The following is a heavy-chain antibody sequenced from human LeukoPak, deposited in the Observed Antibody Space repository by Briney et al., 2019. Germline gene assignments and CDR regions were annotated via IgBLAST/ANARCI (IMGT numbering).Heavy chain of an antibody. J-gene: IGHJ4*02. CDR3: ARGHWEQDTSTYAY. D-gene: IGHD1-26*01. Sequence: SETLSLTCTVSGYYVSSGYYWAWIRQPPGKGLEWIGSISHSGRTYYNPSLKSRVTISVDTSKNQFSLKLSSVTAADTAVYYCARGHWEQDTSTYAYWGQGSLVTVSS. V-gene: IGHV4-38-2*02. CDR1: GYYVSSGYY. CDR2: ISHSGRT.